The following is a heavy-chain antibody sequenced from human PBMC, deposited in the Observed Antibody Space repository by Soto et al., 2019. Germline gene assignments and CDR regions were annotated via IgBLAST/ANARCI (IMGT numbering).Heavy chain of an antibody. CDR3: ARGPKVRIAAAGRSSPPDY. Sequence: SETLSLTCAVYGGSFSGYYWSWIRQPPGKGLEWIGEINHSGSTNYNPSLKSRVTISVDTSKNQFSLKLSSVTAADTAVYYCARGPKVRIAAAGRSSPPDYWGQGTLVTVSS. CDR2: INHSGST. CDR1: GGSFSGYY. J-gene: IGHJ4*02. V-gene: IGHV4-34*01. D-gene: IGHD6-13*01.